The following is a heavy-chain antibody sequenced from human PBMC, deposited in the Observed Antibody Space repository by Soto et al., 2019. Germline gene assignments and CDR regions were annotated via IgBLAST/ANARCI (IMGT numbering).Heavy chain of an antibody. CDR1: EFPFSIYV. D-gene: IGHD2-21*02. CDR2: ISVSGGNT. CDR3: AREETAWTLDYGLDV. V-gene: IGHV3-23*01. Sequence: PGGSLRLSCAASEFPFSIYVMSWVRQSPGKGLEWVSAISVSGGNTYYADSVRGRFTISRGDATSSVSLQMNSLRGEDTAAYFCAREETAWTLDYGLDVWGQGNTVTVSS. J-gene: IGHJ6*02.